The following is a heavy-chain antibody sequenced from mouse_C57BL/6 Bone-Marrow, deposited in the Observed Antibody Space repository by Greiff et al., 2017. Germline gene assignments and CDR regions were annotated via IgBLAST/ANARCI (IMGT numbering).Heavy chain of an antibody. CDR1: GYAFTNYL. Sequence: VQLVESGAELVRPGTSVKVSCKASGYAFTNYLIEWVKQRPGQGLEWIGVMNPGSGGTNYNEKFKGKATLTADKSSSTAYMQLSSLTSEDSAVYFCARYYDLDYWGQGTTLTVSS. D-gene: IGHD2-4*01. CDR3: ARYYDLDY. J-gene: IGHJ2*01. V-gene: IGHV1-54*01. CDR2: MNPGSGGT.